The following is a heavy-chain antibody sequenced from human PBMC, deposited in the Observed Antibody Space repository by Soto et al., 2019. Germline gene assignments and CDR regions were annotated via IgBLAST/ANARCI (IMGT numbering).Heavy chain of an antibody. CDR3: ARGRVARGSRGDAFDI. CDR1: GYTFTNYW. CDR2: IYPGDSDT. Sequence: LGESLKISCKGSGYTFTNYWIAWVRQMPGKGLEWMGIIYPGDSDTRYSPSFQGQVTISVDKSISTAYLQWSSLKASDTAIYYCARGRVARGSRGDAFDIWGQGAMVTVSS. J-gene: IGHJ3*02. V-gene: IGHV5-51*01. D-gene: IGHD2-15*01.